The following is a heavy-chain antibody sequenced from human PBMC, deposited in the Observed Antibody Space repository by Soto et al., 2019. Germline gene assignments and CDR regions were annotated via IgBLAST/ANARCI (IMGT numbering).Heavy chain of an antibody. Sequence: QVQLQESGPGLVKPSETLSLTCTVSGGSISSYYWSWIRQPPGKGLEWIGYIYYSGSTNYNPSLKSRVTISVDTSKNQFSLKLSSVTAADTAVYYCAREFYDSSGLDAFDIWGQGTMVTVSS. V-gene: IGHV4-59*01. CDR2: IYYSGST. D-gene: IGHD3-22*01. CDR3: AREFYDSSGLDAFDI. J-gene: IGHJ3*02. CDR1: GGSISSYY.